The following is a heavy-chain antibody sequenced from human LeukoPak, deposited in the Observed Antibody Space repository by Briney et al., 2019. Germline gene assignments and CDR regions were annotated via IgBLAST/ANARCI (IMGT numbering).Heavy chain of an antibody. Sequence: PSETLSLTCTVSGGSISSYYWSWIRQPPGKGLEWIGYIYYSGSTNYNPSLKSRVTISVDTSKNQFSLKLSSVTAADTAVYYCARQRFLEWYFDYWGQGTLVTVS. CDR3: ARQRFLEWYFDY. D-gene: IGHD3-3*01. V-gene: IGHV4-59*08. CDR1: GGSISSYY. J-gene: IGHJ4*02. CDR2: IYYSGST.